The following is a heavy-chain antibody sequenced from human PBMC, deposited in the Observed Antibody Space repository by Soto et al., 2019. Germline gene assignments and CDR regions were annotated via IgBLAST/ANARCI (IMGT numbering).Heavy chain of an antibody. Sequence: PGETKRLPCTVSPGYTRSGGSCWSSNRQGPGKGLEWIANIYYSGSTFYNPSLKSRVTIPLETSKNQFSLKLSSVTAADTAVYYCARRQRGLNPGNNWFAPWVQGTLVTVSS. CDR3: ARRQRGLNPGNNWFAP. D-gene: IGHD1-1*01. CDR1: PGYTRSGGSC. V-gene: IGHV4-39*07. J-gene: IGHJ5*02. CDR2: IYYSGST.